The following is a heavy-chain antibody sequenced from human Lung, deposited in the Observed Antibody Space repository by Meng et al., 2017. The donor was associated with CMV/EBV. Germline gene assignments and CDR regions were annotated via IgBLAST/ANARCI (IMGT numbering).Heavy chain of an antibody. CDR3: ARDWGYSYGTD. Sequence: GGSLRLSCAASGFTFSDYYMNWVRQAPGKGLEWVSSISSSSTIYYADSVKGRFTISRDNAKNSLYLQMNSLRAEDTAVYYCARDWGYSYGTDWGQGTLVTVSS. V-gene: IGHV3-69-1*01. CDR2: ISSSSTI. J-gene: IGHJ4*02. CDR1: GFTFSDYY. D-gene: IGHD5-18*01.